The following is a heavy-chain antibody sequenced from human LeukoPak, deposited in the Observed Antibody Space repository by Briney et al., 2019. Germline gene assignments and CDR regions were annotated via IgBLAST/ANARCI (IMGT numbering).Heavy chain of an antibody. D-gene: IGHD3-10*01. CDR1: GYTFTGYY. J-gene: IGHJ4*02. CDR2: INPNSGGT. V-gene: IGHV1-2*02. CDR3: ARTPVYGSGSYYD. Sequence: ASVKVSCKASGYTFTGYYMHWVRQAPGQGLEWMGWINPNSGGTNYAQKFQGRVTMTRDTSISTAYMELSRLRSDDTAVYYCARTPVYGSGSYYDWGQGTLVTVSS.